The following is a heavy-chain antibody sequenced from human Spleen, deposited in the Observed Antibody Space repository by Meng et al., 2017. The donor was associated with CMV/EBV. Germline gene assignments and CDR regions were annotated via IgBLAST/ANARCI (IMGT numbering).Heavy chain of an antibody. CDR1: GYTFTGYY. D-gene: IGHD6-6*01. Sequence: ASVKVSCKASGYTFTGYYMHWVRQAPGQGLEWVGWISPYNGHTNYAQDFQGRLTLTTDTSTSTAYMELWSLRSDDTAVYFCALGGIVYQLFHWGQGTLVTVSS. V-gene: IGHV1-18*04. CDR2: ISPYNGHT. J-gene: IGHJ4*02. CDR3: ALGGIVYQLFH.